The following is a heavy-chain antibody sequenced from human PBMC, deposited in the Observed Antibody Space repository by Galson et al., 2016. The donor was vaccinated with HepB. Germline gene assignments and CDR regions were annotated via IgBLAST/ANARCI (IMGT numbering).Heavy chain of an antibody. CDR3: ARAPRGYSYGGYFDY. CDR1: DDSISSYY. J-gene: IGHJ4*02. D-gene: IGHD5-18*01. Sequence: ETLSLTCTVSDDSISSYYWSWIRQPPGRGLEWIGYIYYSGRTNYNPSLPSRVTVSLDTSKNQFSLKLSSVTAAATAVYYCARAPRGYSYGGYFDYWGQGILVTVSS. CDR2: IYYSGRT. V-gene: IGHV4-59*01.